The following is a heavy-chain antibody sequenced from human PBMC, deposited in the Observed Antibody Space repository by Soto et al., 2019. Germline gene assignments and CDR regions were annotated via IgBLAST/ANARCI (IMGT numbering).Heavy chain of an antibody. CDR3: ATGIPPIFRVAHFDC. CDR2: FDPEDGET. D-gene: IGHD3-3*01. Sequence: ASGEVSWKVSGLAINELSIQWVQQAKGKGFEWMGGFDPEDGETTYAQKFQGRVTMTEDTFTDTAYMELSSLRFEDMSVFYFATGIPPIFRVAHFDCWGYGTLVSVS. J-gene: IGHJ4*01. V-gene: IGHV1-24*01. CDR1: GLAINELS.